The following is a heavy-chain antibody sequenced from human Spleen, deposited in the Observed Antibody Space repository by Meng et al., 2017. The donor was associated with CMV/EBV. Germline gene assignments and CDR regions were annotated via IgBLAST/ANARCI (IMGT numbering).Heavy chain of an antibody. CDR2: IYSGGSM. CDR1: GFTVSSNY. Sequence: GESLKISCAASGFTVSSNYMSWVRQAPGKGLEWVSIIYSGGSMYYADSVKGRFSISRDISKNTLYLQMNSLIAEDTAVYYCAKSPLSWASGTYYDYWGQGTLVTVSS. CDR3: AKSPLSWASGTYYDY. J-gene: IGHJ4*02. D-gene: IGHD1-26*01. V-gene: IGHV3-53*05.